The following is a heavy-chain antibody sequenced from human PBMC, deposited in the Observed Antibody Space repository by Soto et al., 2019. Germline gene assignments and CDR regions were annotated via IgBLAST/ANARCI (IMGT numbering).Heavy chain of an antibody. CDR1: GGSISSGDYY. V-gene: IGHV4-30-4*02. D-gene: IGHD3-10*01. CDR2: IYYSGST. Sequence: SETLSLTCTVSGGSISSGDYYWSWIRQPPGKGLEWIGYIYYSGSTYYNPSLKSRVTISVDTSKNQFSLKLSSVTAADTAVYYCARDLGGGVRGSRYYFDSGGQGTLVPASS. J-gene: IGHJ4*02. CDR3: ARDLGGGVRGSRYYFDS.